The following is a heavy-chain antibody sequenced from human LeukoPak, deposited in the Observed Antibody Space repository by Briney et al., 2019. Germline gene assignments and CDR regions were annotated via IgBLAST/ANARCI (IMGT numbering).Heavy chain of an antibody. D-gene: IGHD1-1*01. CDR1: GGSISSYY. J-gene: IGHJ5*02. V-gene: IGHV4-59*01. CDR3: ARDPLGGTSRDNWFDP. Sequence: SETLSLTCTVSGGSISSYYWSWIRQPPGKGLEWIGYIYYSGSTNYNPSLKSRVTISVDTSKNQFSLKLNSVTAADTAVYYCARDPLGGTSRDNWFDPWGQGTLVTVSS. CDR2: IYYSGST.